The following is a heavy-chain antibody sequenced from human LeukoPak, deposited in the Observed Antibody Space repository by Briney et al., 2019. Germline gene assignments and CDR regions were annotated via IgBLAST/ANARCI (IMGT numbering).Heavy chain of an antibody. D-gene: IGHD5-12*01. CDR3: ARLYQVATINGYSSDSVDY. Sequence: SQTLSLTCTVSGGSLSNYYWNWIRQPAGKGLEWIGRIYTSGDTNYNPSLRSRATMSVDTSKNQFSLKLTSVTAADTAVYYCARLYQVATINGYSSDSVDYWGQGTLVTVSS. CDR1: GGSLSNYY. CDR2: IYTSGDT. V-gene: IGHV4-4*07. J-gene: IGHJ4*02.